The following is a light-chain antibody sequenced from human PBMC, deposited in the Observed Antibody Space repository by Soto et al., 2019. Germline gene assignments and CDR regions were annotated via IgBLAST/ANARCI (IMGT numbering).Light chain of an antibody. CDR1: SSDVGSYNL. CDR3: CSYAASSTFADVV. CDR2: EGS. Sequence: QSALTQPASVSGSPGQSITISCTGTSSDVGSYNLVSWYQQHPGKAPKLMIYEGSKRPSGVSNRFSGSKSGNTASLTISGLQAEDDADYYCCSYAASSTFADVVFGGGTKLTVL. V-gene: IGLV2-23*03. J-gene: IGLJ2*01.